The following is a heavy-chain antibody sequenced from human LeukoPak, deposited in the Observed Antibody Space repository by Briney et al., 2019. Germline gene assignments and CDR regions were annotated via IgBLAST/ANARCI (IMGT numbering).Heavy chain of an antibody. Sequence: GASVKVSCKASGYTFTSYGISWVRQAPGQGLEWMGWISAYNGNTNYAQKLQGRVTMTTDTSTSTAYLELSSLRSEDTAVYFCARAEVLESFGHNKHCMDVWGQGTTVIVSS. CDR1: GYTFTSYG. J-gene: IGHJ6*02. CDR3: ARAEVLESFGHNKHCMDV. D-gene: IGHD3-16*01. V-gene: IGHV1-18*01. CDR2: ISAYNGNT.